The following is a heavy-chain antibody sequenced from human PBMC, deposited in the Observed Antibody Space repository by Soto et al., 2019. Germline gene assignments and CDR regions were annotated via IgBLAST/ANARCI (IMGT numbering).Heavy chain of an antibody. J-gene: IGHJ5*02. D-gene: IGHD4-4*01. Sequence: SETLSLTCTVSGGSISSGDYYWSWIRQPPGKGLEWIGYIYYSGSTYYNPSLKSRVTISADTSKNQFSLQLNSVTPEDTAVYYCARESGALTVTRYNWFDPWGQGTLVTVSS. CDR2: IYYSGST. CDR3: ARESGALTVTRYNWFDP. V-gene: IGHV4-30-4*01. CDR1: GGSISSGDYY.